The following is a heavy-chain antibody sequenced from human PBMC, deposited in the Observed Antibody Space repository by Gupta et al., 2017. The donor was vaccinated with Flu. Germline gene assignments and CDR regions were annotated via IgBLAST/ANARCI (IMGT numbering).Heavy chain of an antibody. CDR3: TTVGSTVPY. CDR1: GFTFINAW. J-gene: IGHJ4*02. V-gene: IGHV3-15*01. CDR2: IKTKTDGGTT. D-gene: IGHD3-16*01. Sequence: EVQLVESGGGLVKTGGSFRLSCAASGFTFINAWMSWVRQAPGKGLEWVVRIKTKTDGGTTDYAAPVKGRFTISRDDSKNTLYLQLNSLKTEDTGVYYCTTVGSTVPYWGQGTLVTGSS.